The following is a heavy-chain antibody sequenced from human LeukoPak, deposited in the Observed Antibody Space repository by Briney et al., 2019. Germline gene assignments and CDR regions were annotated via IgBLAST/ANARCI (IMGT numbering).Heavy chain of an antibody. Sequence: GASVKVSCKXSNYIFASYGMSWLRQAPGQGLEWMGWINPYNGDTKFSQNLQGRLTVTTDTSTRTDYMELSRLRSDDTAVYYCARAGLPSTGVCHNWGQGTLVTVSS. CDR2: INPYNGDT. V-gene: IGHV1-18*04. CDR1: NYIFASYG. J-gene: IGHJ4*02. CDR3: ARAGLPSTGVCHN. D-gene: IGHD2-2*01.